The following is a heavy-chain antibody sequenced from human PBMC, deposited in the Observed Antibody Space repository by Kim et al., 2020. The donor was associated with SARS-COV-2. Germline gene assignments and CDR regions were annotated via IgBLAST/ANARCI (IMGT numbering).Heavy chain of an antibody. CDR1: GFTFSSYW. J-gene: IGHJ4*02. Sequence: GGSLRLSCAASGFTFSSYWMHWVRQAPGKGLVWVSRINSDGSSTSYADSVKGRFTISRDNAKNTLYLQMNSLRAEDTAVYYCARELRGYFDWLPLDYWGQGTLVTVSS. CDR3: ARELRGYFDWLPLDY. D-gene: IGHD3-9*01. V-gene: IGHV3-74*01. CDR2: INSDGSST.